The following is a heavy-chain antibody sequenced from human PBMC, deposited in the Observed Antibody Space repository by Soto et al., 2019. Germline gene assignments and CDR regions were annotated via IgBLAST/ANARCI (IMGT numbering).Heavy chain of an antibody. V-gene: IGHV4-59*01. CDR3: ARESGDLSLKGRFDT. CDR2: IYYSGST. Sequence: SETLSLTCTVSGGSISSYYWSWIRQPPGKGLEWIGYIYYSGSTNYNPSLKSRVTISVDTSKNQFSLKLSSVTAADTAVYYCARESGDLSLKGRFDTWGQGTLVTVSS. D-gene: IGHD1-26*01. CDR1: GGSISSYY. J-gene: IGHJ5*02.